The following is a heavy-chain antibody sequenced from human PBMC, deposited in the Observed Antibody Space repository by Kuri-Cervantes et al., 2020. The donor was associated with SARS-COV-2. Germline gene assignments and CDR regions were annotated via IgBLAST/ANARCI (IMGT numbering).Heavy chain of an antibody. CDR3: ARGYDSSGYSLDY. CDR1: GFTFSSYA. Sequence: GESLKISCAASGFTFSSYAMSWVRQAPGKGLEWVSVIYSGGSSTYYADSVKGRFTISRDNSKNTLYLQMNSLGAEDTAVYYCARGYDSSGYSLDYWGQGTLVTVSS. J-gene: IGHJ4*02. D-gene: IGHD3-22*01. CDR2: IYSGGSST. V-gene: IGHV3-23*03.